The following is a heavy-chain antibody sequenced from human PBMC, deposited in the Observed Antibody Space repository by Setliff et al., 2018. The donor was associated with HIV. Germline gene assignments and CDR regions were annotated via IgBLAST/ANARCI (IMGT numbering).Heavy chain of an antibody. D-gene: IGHD3-10*01. Sequence: PTLVNPTQTLTLTCTFSGFSLSTSGMCVSWIRQPPGKALEWLARIDWDDDKYYSTSLKTRLTISKDTSKNQVVLTMTNMDPVDTATYYCARISTRGAFVDYWGQGTLVTVSS. CDR2: IDWDDDK. J-gene: IGHJ4*02. CDR1: GFSLSTSGMC. V-gene: IGHV2-70*11. CDR3: ARISTRGAFVDY.